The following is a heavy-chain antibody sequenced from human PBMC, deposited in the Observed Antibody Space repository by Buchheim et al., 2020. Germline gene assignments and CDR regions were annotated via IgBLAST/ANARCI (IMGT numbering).Heavy chain of an antibody. J-gene: IGHJ4*02. CDR2: IKQDGSEK. D-gene: IGHD2-15*01. CDR1: GFTFSSYW. V-gene: IGHV3-7*01. Sequence: EVQLVESGGGLVQPGGSLRLSCAASGFTFSSYWMSWVRQAPGKGLEWVANIKQDGSEKYYVDSVKGRFTISRDNAKNSLYLQMNSLRAEDTAVYYCARGLEARWCEYCSGGGSDDYWGQGTL. CDR3: ARGLEARWCEYCSGGGSDDY.